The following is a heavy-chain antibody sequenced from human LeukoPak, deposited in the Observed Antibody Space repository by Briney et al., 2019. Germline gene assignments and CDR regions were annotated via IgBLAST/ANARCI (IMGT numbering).Heavy chain of an antibody. CDR3: ARADVTMVRGVDGIDY. V-gene: IGHV3-48*03. Sequence: GGSLRLSCAASGFTFSSYEMNWVRQAPGKGLEWVSYISSSGSTIYYADSVKGRFTISRDNAKNSLYLQMNSLRAEDTAVYYCARADVTMVRGVDGIDYWGQGTLVTVSS. J-gene: IGHJ4*02. CDR1: GFTFSSYE. D-gene: IGHD3-10*01. CDR2: ISSSGSTI.